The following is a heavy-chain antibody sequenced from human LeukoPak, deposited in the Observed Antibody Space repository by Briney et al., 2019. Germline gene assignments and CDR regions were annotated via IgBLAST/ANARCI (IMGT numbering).Heavy chain of an antibody. CDR1: GYTFTSHG. Sequence: GASVKVSCKASGYTFTSHGISWVRQAPGQGLEWMGWINTFNGKTKYAQNLQGRVTMTADTSTSTAYMELRSLRSGDTAVYYCARDRLAAAGSLPDYWGQGTLVTVSS. J-gene: IGHJ4*02. CDR2: INTFNGKT. CDR3: ARDRLAAAGSLPDY. D-gene: IGHD6-13*01. V-gene: IGHV1-18*01.